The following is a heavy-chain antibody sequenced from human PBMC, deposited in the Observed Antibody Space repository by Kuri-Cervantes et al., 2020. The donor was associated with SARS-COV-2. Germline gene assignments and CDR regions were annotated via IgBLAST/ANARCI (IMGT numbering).Heavy chain of an antibody. CDR3: ARDAEPTYYDFWSGYYTRAPLYCYGMDV. Sequence: GESLKISCAASGFTFSSYWMSWVRQAPGKGLEWVANIKQDGSEKYYVDSVKGRFTISRDNAKNSLYLQMNSLRAEDTAVYYCARDAEPTYYDFWSGYYTRAPLYCYGMDVRGQGTTVTVSS. CDR2: IKQDGSEK. J-gene: IGHJ6*02. V-gene: IGHV3-7*05. CDR1: GFTFSSYW. D-gene: IGHD3-3*01.